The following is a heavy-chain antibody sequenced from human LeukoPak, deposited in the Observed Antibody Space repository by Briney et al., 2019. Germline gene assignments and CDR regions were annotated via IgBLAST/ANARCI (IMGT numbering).Heavy chain of an antibody. J-gene: IGHJ4*02. D-gene: IGHD3-10*01. CDR1: GYSFTSYW. CDR2: IYPGDSDT. CDR3: ARTTMVRGVITIVDC. V-gene: IGHV5-51*01. Sequence: GESLKISCKGSGYSFTSYWIGWVRQMPGKGLEWMGIIYPGDSDTRYSPSFQGQVTISADKSISTAYLQWSSLKASDTAMYYCARTTMVRGVITIVDCWGQGTLVTVSS.